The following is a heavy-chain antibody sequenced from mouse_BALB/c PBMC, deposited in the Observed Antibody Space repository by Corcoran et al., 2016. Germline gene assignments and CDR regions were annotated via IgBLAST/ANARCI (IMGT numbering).Heavy chain of an antibody. V-gene: IGHV1-39*01. CDR2: INPYYGST. CDR1: GYPFTDYI. CDR3: ARYGNYSMDY. D-gene: IGHD2-1*01. J-gene: IGHJ4*01. Sequence: EIQLQQTGPELVKPGASVKISCKASGYPFTDYIMLWVKQSHGKSLEWFGNINPYYGSTSYNLKFKGKATLTVDKSSSTAYMQLNSLTSEDSAVYYCARYGNYSMDYWGQGTSVTVSS.